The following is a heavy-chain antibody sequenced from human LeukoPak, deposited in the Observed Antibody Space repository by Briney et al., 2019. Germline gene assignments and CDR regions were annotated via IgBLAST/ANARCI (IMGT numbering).Heavy chain of an antibody. CDR3: ARGRDVWFGELAN. Sequence: PGGSLRLSCAGSGFSVTNNYMSWVRHPPGKGLEWVSVFYSGGATYYADSVKGRFTISRDDSKNTIYLQMNSLRVEDTAIYYCARGRDVWFGELANWGQGTLVTVSS. J-gene: IGHJ4*02. CDR2: FYSGGAT. V-gene: IGHV3-53*01. D-gene: IGHD3-10*01. CDR1: GFSVTNNY.